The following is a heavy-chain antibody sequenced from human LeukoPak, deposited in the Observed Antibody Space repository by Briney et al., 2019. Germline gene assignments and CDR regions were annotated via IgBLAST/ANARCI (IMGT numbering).Heavy chain of an antibody. D-gene: IGHD3-16*02. CDR3: AKESYVWGSYRFSLDY. CDR1: GCTFTSYG. Sequence: QSGGSLRLSCAASGCTFTSYGIHWVRQAPGKGLEWVAVIWYDGTNKYYGDSVKGRFAISRDNSKNTLYLQMSSLRAEDTAVYYCAKESYVWGSYRFSLDYWGQGTLVTVSS. CDR2: IWYDGTNK. J-gene: IGHJ4*02. V-gene: IGHV3-33*06.